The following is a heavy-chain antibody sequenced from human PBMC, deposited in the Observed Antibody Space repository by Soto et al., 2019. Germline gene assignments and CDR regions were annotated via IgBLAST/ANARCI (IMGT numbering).Heavy chain of an antibody. Sequence: ASVKVSCKASGHTLTDFSMRWVRQAPGKGLELMGGFDSEDGKISYVQKFQGRVTMTEDTSSDTAYMELSGLRSEDTAVYYCARAGLGYGGNTGDAFDIWGQGTMVTVSS. V-gene: IGHV1-24*01. CDR3: ARAGLGYGGNTGDAFDI. D-gene: IGHD4-17*01. CDR1: GHTLTDFS. J-gene: IGHJ3*02. CDR2: FDSEDGKI.